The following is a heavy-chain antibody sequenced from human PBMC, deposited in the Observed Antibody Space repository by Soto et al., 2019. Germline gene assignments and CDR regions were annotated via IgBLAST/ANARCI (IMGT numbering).Heavy chain of an antibody. CDR2: ISGSGGST. D-gene: IGHD6-19*01. CDR1: GFTFSSYA. Sequence: EVQLLESGGGLVQPGGSLRLSCAASGFTFSSYAMSWVRQAPGKGLEWGSAISGSGGSTYYADSVKGRFTISRDNSKNTLYLQMNSLRAEDTAVYYCAKCRSSGCWYFDLWGRGTLFTVSS. V-gene: IGHV3-23*01. J-gene: IGHJ2*01. CDR3: AKCRSSGCWYFDL.